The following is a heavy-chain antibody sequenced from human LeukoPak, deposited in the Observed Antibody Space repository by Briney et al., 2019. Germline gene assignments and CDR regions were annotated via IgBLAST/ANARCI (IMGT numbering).Heavy chain of an antibody. D-gene: IGHD6-19*01. CDR1: GFTFSSHA. CDR3: AKHIRTSVWFFDY. Sequence: GGSLRLSCAASGFTFSSHALSWVRQAPGKGLEWVSSLSGSGYNTYYADSVKGRFTISRDNSKNTLYLQMNSLKAEDTAVYYCAKHIRTSVWFFDYWGQGTLVTVSS. V-gene: IGHV3-23*01. J-gene: IGHJ4*02. CDR2: LSGSGYNT.